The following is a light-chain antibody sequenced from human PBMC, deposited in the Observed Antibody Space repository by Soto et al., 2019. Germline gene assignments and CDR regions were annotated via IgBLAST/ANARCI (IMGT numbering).Light chain of an antibody. J-gene: IGLJ2*01. CDR2: GNT. CDR1: SSHIGAGYD. Sequence: QSVLTQPPSVSGAPGQRVTISCTGSSSHIGAGYDVPWYQQLPDTAPTLLIYGNTNRPSGVPYRFSGSKSVTSASLAITRLQAEDEAEYYCLSYNSSRSGVVFGRVTKLTGL. V-gene: IGLV1-40*01. CDR3: LSYNSSRSGVV.